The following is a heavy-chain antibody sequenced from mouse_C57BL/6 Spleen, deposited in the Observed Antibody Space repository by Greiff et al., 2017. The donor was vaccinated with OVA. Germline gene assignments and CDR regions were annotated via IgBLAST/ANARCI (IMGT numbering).Heavy chain of an antibody. V-gene: IGHV5-9-1*02. Sequence: EVQLVESGEGLVKPGGSLKLSCAASGFTFSSYAMSWVRQTPEKRLEWVAYISSGGDYIYYADTVKGRFTISRDNARNTLYLQMSSLKSEDTAMYYCTKTAQATTGRSCFAYWGQGTLVTVSA. D-gene: IGHD3-2*02. CDR1: GFTFSSYA. CDR2: ISSGGDYI. CDR3: TKTAQATTGRSCFAY. J-gene: IGHJ3*01.